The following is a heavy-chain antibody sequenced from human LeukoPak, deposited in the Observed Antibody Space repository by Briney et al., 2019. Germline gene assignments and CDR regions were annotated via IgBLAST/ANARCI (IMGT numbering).Heavy chain of an antibody. D-gene: IGHD5-18*01. Sequence: PGRSLRLSCAASGFTFSSYGMHWVRQAPSKGLEWVAVIWYDGSNKYYADSVKGRFTISRDNSKNTLYLQMNSLRAEDTAVYYCARDENVDTSMASPFDYWGQGTLVSVSS. CDR3: ARDENVDTSMASPFDY. CDR1: GFTFSSYG. CDR2: IWYDGSNK. V-gene: IGHV3-33*01. J-gene: IGHJ4*02.